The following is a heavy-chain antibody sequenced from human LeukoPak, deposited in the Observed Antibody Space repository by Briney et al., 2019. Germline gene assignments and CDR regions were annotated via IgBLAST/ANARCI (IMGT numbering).Heavy chain of an antibody. D-gene: IGHD3-10*01. CDR3: AKDLDAVRVTGAFDI. V-gene: IGHV3-30*18. CDR2: ISYDGSNK. Sequence: GGSLRLSCRASRFSFGDYDMHWVRQAPGKGLEWVAVISYDGSNKYYADSVRGRFTISRDNSKNTLYLQMNSLRAEDTAVYYCAKDLDAVRVTGAFDIWGQGTMVTVSS. CDR1: RFSFGDYD. J-gene: IGHJ3*02.